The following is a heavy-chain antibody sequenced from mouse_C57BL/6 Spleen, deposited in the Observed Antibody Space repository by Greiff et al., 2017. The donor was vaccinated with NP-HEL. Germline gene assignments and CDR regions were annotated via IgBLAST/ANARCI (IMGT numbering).Heavy chain of an antibody. D-gene: IGHD2-2*01. CDR1: GYTFTSYW. V-gene: IGHV1-50*01. CDR3: ARGGIYYGYIYAMDY. J-gene: IGHJ4*01. CDR2: IDPSDSYT. Sequence: QVQLQQPGAELVKPGASVKLSCKASGYTFTSYWMQWVKQRPGQGLEWIGEIDPSDSYTNYNQKFKGKATLTVDTSSSTAYMQLSSLTSEDSAVYYCARGGIYYGYIYAMDYWGQGTSVTVSS.